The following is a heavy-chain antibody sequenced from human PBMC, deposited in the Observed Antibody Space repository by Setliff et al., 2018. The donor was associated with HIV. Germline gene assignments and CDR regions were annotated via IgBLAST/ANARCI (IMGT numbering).Heavy chain of an antibody. CDR2: ISRYGDNS. D-gene: IGHD2-15*01. Sequence: GGSLNLSCEASGLTFTNYYMHWVRQFPGKGLVWVSLISRYGDNSHYADSVKGRFTISRDNAKNTLYLQMNSLRVEDTAVYYCARCPRYCIGSGCDPQYSHMDVWGQGTTV. CDR1: GLTFTNYY. J-gene: IGHJ6*03. CDR3: ARCPRYCIGSGCDPQYSHMDV. V-gene: IGHV3-74*01.